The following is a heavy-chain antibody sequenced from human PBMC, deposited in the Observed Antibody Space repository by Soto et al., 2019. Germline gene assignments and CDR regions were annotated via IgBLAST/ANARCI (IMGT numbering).Heavy chain of an antibody. V-gene: IGHV1-18*01. Sequence: ASVKVSCKASGYTFTSYGISWVRQAPGQGLEWMGWISAYNGNTNYAQKLQGRVTMTTDTSTSTAYMEQRSLRSDDTAVYYCARFEQWLAGENWFDPWGQGTLVTVSS. CDR2: ISAYNGNT. J-gene: IGHJ5*02. CDR1: GYTFTSYG. D-gene: IGHD6-19*01. CDR3: ARFEQWLAGENWFDP.